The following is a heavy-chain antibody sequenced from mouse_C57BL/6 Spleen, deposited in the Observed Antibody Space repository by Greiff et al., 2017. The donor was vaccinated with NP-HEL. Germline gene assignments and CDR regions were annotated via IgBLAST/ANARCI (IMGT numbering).Heavy chain of an antibody. V-gene: IGHV1-15*01. Sequence: QVQLKQSGAELVRPGASVTLSCKASGYTFTDYEMHWVKQTPVHGLEWIGAIDPETGGTAYNQKFKGKAILTADKSSSTAYMELRSLTSEDSAVYYCTRWDFITTVVAPRFAYWGQGTLVTVSA. J-gene: IGHJ3*01. D-gene: IGHD1-1*01. CDR3: TRWDFITTVVAPRFAY. CDR2: IDPETGGT. CDR1: GYTFTDYE.